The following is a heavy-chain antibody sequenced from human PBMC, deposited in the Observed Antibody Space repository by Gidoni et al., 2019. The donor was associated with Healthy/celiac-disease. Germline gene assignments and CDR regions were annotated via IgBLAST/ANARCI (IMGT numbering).Heavy chain of an antibody. CDR1: GFTFSSYR. V-gene: IGHV3-21*01. D-gene: IGHD6-19*01. J-gene: IGHJ5*02. Sequence: EVQLVESGGGLVKPGGSLRPAWPASGFTFSSYRMNWVRQAPGKGLGWVSSTSSSSSYIYYADSVKGRFTITRDNAKNSLYLQMNILRAEDTAVYYCASGALYSSGRGWFDPWGQGTLVTVSS. CDR3: ASGALYSSGRGWFDP. CDR2: TSSSSSYI.